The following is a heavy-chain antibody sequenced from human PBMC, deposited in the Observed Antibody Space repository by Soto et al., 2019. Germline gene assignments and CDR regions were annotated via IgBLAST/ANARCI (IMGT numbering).Heavy chain of an antibody. CDR2: MNPNSGNT. CDR1: GYTFTSYD. Sequence: ASVKVSCKASGYTFTSYDINWVRQATGQGLEWMGWMNPNSGNTGYAQKFQGRVTMTRNTSISTAYMELSSLRSEDTAVYYCARAQVVLGIARYYYGIDVWGQGTTVTVSS. J-gene: IGHJ6*02. CDR3: ARAQVVLGIARYYYGIDV. V-gene: IGHV1-8*01. D-gene: IGHD7-27*01.